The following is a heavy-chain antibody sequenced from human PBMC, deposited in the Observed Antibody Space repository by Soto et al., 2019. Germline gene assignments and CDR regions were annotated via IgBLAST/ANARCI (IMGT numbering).Heavy chain of an antibody. J-gene: IGHJ3*02. Sequence: GASVKVSCKASGYTFTSYDINWVRQATGQGLEWMGWMNPNSGNTGYAQKFQGRVTMTRNTSISTAYKELSSLRSEDTAVYYCARGIGSSSDDAFDIWGQGTMVTVSS. V-gene: IGHV1-8*01. CDR2: MNPNSGNT. CDR1: GYTFTSYD. D-gene: IGHD6-6*01. CDR3: ARGIGSSSDDAFDI.